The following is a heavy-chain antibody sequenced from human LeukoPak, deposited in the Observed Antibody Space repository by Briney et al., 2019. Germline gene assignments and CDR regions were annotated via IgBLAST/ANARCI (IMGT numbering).Heavy chain of an antibody. V-gene: IGHV3-23*01. CDR1: GFTLSSYP. Sequence: GGPLTLPCTGSGFTLSSYPMTWVRQAPGKGLEWVSSISRSDGTTYYADSVKRRFTISRDNSKNTLYLQMNSLTAEATAVYCCAKVSSGYYYYFDYWGQGTLVTVSS. D-gene: IGHD3-22*01. CDR2: ISRSDGTT. J-gene: IGHJ4*02. CDR3: AKVSSGYYYYFDY.